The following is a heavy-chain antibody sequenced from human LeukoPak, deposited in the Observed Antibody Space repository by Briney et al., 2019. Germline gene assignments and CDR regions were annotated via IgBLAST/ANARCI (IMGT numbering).Heavy chain of an antibody. CDR3: AIFWSGYAYYFDY. D-gene: IGHD3-3*01. CDR2: ISSSSSYI. J-gene: IGHJ4*02. V-gene: IGHV3-21*01. Sequence: PGGSLRLSCAASGFTFSSYAMSWVRQAPGKGLEWVSSISSSSSYIYYADSVKGRFTISRDNAKNSLYLQMNSLRAEDTAVYYCAIFWSGYAYYFDYWGQGTLVTVSS. CDR1: GFTFSSYA.